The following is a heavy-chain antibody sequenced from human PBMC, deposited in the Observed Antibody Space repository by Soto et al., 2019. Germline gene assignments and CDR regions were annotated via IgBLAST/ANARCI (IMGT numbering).Heavy chain of an antibody. D-gene: IGHD6-19*01. J-gene: IGHJ4*02. CDR1: DGSISTNW. CDR3: ARHIAVPTTRGFDY. V-gene: IGHV4-4*02. Sequence: QVQLQESGPGLVKPSGTLSLTCAVSDGSISTNWWSWVRQPPGKGLEWIGEIYHSGPTNYNPSLKSRVTILIDKSKNQFSLDLASVTAADTAIYYCARHIAVPTTRGFDYWGQGPLVTVSS. CDR2: IYHSGPT.